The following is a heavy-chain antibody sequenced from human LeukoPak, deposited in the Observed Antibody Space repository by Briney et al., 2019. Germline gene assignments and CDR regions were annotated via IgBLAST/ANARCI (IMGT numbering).Heavy chain of an antibody. CDR3: ARDPWADSSGFPLHH. CDR1: GFTFSRYW. V-gene: IGHV3-7*03. CDR2: IKQDGSVT. J-gene: IGHJ1*01. Sequence: GSLRLSCATSGFTFSRYWMSWVRQAPGKGLECVANIKQDGSVTYYVDSVRGRFTISGDNAKNSLYLQMNSLRTEDTAVYYCARDPWADSSGFPLHHWGQGTLVTVSS. D-gene: IGHD3-22*01.